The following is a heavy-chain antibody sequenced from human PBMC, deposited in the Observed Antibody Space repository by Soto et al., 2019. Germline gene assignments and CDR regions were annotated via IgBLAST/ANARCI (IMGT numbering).Heavy chain of an antibody. CDR1: GGTFSSYA. J-gene: IGHJ6*02. V-gene: IGHV1-69*13. Sequence: EASVKVSCKASGGTFSSYAISWVRQAPGQGLEWMGGIIPIFGTANYAQKFQGRVTITADESTSTAYMELSSLRSEDTAVYYCAREGYSYGSGGMDVWGQGTTVTVSS. CDR3: AREGYSYGSGGMDV. CDR2: IIPIFGTA. D-gene: IGHD5-18*01.